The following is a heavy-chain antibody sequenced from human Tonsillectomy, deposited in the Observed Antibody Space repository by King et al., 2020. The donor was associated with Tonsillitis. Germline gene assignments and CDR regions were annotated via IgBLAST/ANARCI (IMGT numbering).Heavy chain of an antibody. CDR3: ARDPTTVTTGRYFDY. J-gene: IGHJ4*02. D-gene: IGHD4-17*01. CDR2: IYHSGST. V-gene: IGHV4-38-2*02. Sequence: VQLQESGPGLVKPSETLSLTCAVSGYSISRGYYWGWIRQPPGKGLEWIGSIYHSGSTYYNPSLKSRVTISVDTSKNQFSLKLSSVTAADTAVYYCARDPTTVTTGRYFDYWGQGTLVTVSS. CDR1: GYSISRGYY.